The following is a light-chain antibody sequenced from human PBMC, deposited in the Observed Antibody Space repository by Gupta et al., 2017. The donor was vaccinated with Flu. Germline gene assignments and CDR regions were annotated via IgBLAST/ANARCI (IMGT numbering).Light chain of an antibody. CDR2: GNT. CDR3: QSYDTSMGGYV. Sequence: VTISCTGRNANIGAGYDVHWYQHLPGTAPKLLIYGNTNRPSGVPGRFSGSQSGTSTSLAITGLQAEEEADYYCQSYDTSMGGYVFGAGTKVTVL. V-gene: IGLV1-40*01. J-gene: IGLJ1*01. CDR1: NANIGAGYD.